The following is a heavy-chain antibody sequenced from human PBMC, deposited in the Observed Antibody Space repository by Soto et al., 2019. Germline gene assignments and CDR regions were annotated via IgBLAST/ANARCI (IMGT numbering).Heavy chain of an antibody. J-gene: IGHJ6*02. CDR3: AGDERMGHWLGGHYYYAMNV. CDR2: VFYSGST. D-gene: IGHD6-19*01. V-gene: IGHV4-61*01. Sequence: QVQLQESGPGLVKPSETLSLTCSVSGGSVSSVSYYWSWIRQPPGRGLEWIGYVFYSGSTNYSPSLQRRATIFVDPVKNQFSLEVGSVTAADTAVYYCAGDERMGHWLGGHYYYAMNVWGQGTTVTVSS. CDR1: GGSVSSVSYY.